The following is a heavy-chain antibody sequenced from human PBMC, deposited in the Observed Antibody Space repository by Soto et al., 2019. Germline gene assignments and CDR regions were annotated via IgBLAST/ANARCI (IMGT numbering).Heavy chain of an antibody. V-gene: IGHV1-69*13. Sequence: GASVKVSCKTSGCTFSRYAISWVRQAPGQGLEWMGGIIPIFGTANYAQKFQGRVTITADESTSTAYMELSSLRSEDTAVYYCARDQDIVVVPAAAEYYYYGMDVWGQGTTVTVSS. CDR3: ARDQDIVVVPAAAEYYYYGMDV. CDR1: GCTFSRYA. CDR2: IIPIFGTA. J-gene: IGHJ6*02. D-gene: IGHD2-2*01.